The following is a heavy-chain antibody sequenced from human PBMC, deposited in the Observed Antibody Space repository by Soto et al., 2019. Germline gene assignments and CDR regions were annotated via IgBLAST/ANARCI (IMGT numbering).Heavy chain of an antibody. CDR2: INHSGST. CDR3: ARVGYCICCSCYDRGVFDI. J-gene: IGHJ3*02. CDR1: GGSFSGYY. Sequence: SETLSLTCAGYGGSFSGYYWSWIRQPPGKGLEWIGEINHSGSTNYNPSLKGRVTISVDTSKNQFSLKLSSVTAADTAVYYCARVGYCICCSCYDRGVFDIRAQGTMVPVS. V-gene: IGHV4-34*01. D-gene: IGHD2-15*01.